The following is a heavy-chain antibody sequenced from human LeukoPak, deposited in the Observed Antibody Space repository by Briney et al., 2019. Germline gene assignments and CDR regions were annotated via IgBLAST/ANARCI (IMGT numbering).Heavy chain of an antibody. Sequence: SETLSLTCTVSGGSISGSSYYWGWIRQPPGKGLEWIGSIYYSGSTYYNPSLKSRVTISVDTSKNQFSLKLSSVTAADTAVYYCARGFGSSGYYYKYYFDYWGQGTLVTVSS. J-gene: IGHJ4*02. D-gene: IGHD3-22*01. CDR3: ARGFGSSGYYYKYYFDY. CDR1: GGSISGSSYY. CDR2: IYYSGST. V-gene: IGHV4-39*07.